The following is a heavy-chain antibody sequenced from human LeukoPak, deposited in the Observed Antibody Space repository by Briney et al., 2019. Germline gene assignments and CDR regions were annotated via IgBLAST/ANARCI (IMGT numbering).Heavy chain of an antibody. J-gene: IGHJ4*02. V-gene: IGHV3-66*01. CDR1: GFTVSSSY. D-gene: IGHD6-13*01. CDR3: ARDPYSSSWYYFGY. CDR2: IYSGGST. Sequence: PGGSLRLSCAASGFTVSSSYMTWVRQAPGKGLEWVSVIYSGGSTHYAGSVKGRFTISRDNSKNTVYLQMNSLRAEDTAVYYCARDPYSSSWYYFGYWGQGTLVTVSS.